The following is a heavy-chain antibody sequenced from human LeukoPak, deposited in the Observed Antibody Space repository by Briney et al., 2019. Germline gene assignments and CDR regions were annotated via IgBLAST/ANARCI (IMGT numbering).Heavy chain of an antibody. CDR1: GGSISSYY. V-gene: IGHV4-59*08. Sequence: SAPLSLPCTVSGGSISSYYWSWIRQPPGKGLEWIGYIYYSGSTNYNPSLKSRVTISVDTSKNQFSLKLSSVTAADTAVYYCARHLRGDCPVSYFDYWGQGTLVTVSS. CDR3: ARHLRGDCPVSYFDY. CDR2: IYYSGST. D-gene: IGHD2-21*02. J-gene: IGHJ4*02.